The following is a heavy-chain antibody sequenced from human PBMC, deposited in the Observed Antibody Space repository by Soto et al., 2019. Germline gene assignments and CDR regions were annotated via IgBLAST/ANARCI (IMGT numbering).Heavy chain of an antibody. Sequence: ASVKVSCKASGYIFSANYIHWLRQAPGQGLEWLGWINPHTGATNYAQKFLGRVTLSANTSASTADMDLPRLQSDDTAVYYCPTGGPSAFPSWFGPCRRGNMVIVAS. V-gene: IGHV1-2*02. J-gene: IGHJ5*02. D-gene: IGHD3-16*01. CDR1: GYIFSANY. CDR2: INPHTGAT. CDR3: PTGGPSAFPSWFGP.